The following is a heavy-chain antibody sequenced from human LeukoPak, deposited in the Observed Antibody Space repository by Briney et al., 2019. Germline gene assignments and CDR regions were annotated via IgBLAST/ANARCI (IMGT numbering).Heavy chain of an antibody. Sequence: SPETLYLTCTVSGGSISSYYWSWIRQPAGKGLEWIGRIYTSGSTNYNPSLKSRVTISVDKSKNQFSLKLSSVTAADTAVYYCARVREDTVVTTRCFDYWGQGTRVSVSS. CDR2: IYTSGST. V-gene: IGHV4-4*07. D-gene: IGHD4-23*01. J-gene: IGHJ4*02. CDR1: GGSISSYY. CDR3: ARVREDTVVTTRCFDY.